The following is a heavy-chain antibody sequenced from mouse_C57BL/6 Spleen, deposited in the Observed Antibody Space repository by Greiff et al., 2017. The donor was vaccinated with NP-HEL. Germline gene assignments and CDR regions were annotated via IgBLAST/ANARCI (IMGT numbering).Heavy chain of an antibody. CDR1: GYSFTSCYY. CDR2: ISYDGSN. CDR3: ARDRAMDY. J-gene: IGHJ4*01. V-gene: IGHV3-6*01. Sequence: EVQLQQSGPGLVKPSQSLSLTCSVTGYSFTSCYYWDWSRQSPGNKLECMGYISYDGSNNYNPSLKNRISITRDTSKNPFFLKLNSVTTEDTATYYCARDRAMDYWGQGTSVTVSA.